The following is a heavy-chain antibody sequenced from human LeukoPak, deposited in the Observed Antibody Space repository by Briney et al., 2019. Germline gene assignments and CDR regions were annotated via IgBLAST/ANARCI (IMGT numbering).Heavy chain of an antibody. V-gene: IGHV3-20*04. D-gene: IGHD3-22*01. CDR3: AKDSSGIVVARAAYYMDV. CDR2: INWNGGST. Sequence: RPGGSLRLSCAASGFTFDDYGMSWVRQAPGKGLEWVSGINWNGGSTVYADSVKGRFTISRDNSKNTLYLQMNSLRAEDSATYYCAKDSSGIVVARAAYYMDVWGKGTTVTISS. CDR1: GFTFDDYG. J-gene: IGHJ6*03.